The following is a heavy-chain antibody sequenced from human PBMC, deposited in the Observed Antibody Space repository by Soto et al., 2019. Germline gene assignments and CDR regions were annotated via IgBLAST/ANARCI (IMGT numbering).Heavy chain of an antibody. J-gene: IGHJ6*02. V-gene: IGHV4-59*01. Sequence: SETLSLTCTVSGGSISSYYWGWIRQPPGKGLEWIGYIYYSGSTNYNPSLKSRVTISVDTSKNQFSLKLSSVTAADTAVYYCARVKGLGVGSSSWYRGDYYYYYGMDVWGQGTTVTVSS. CDR3: ARVKGLGVGSSSWYRGDYYYYYGMDV. CDR2: IYYSGST. CDR1: GGSISSYY. D-gene: IGHD6-13*01.